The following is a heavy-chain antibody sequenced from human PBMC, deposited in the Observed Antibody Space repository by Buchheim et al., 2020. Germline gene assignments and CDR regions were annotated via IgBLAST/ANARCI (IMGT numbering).Heavy chain of an antibody. CDR1: GGSISSSNW. V-gene: IGHV4-4*02. Sequence: QVQLQESGPGLVKPSGTLSLTCAVSGGSISSSNWWSWVRQPPGKGLEWIGEIYHSGSTNYNPSLQSRVTISVDKSKNQFSLKLSSVTAADTAVYYCVSITMVRGVSDWFDPWGQGTL. CDR3: VSITMVRGVSDWFDP. D-gene: IGHD3-10*01. J-gene: IGHJ5*02. CDR2: IYHSGST.